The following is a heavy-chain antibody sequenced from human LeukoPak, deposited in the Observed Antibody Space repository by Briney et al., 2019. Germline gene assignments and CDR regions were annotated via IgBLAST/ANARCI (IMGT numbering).Heavy chain of an antibody. CDR2: ISYDGSNK. D-gene: IGHD3-3*01. J-gene: IGHJ3*02. CDR3: AKSRLSGINDAFDI. V-gene: IGHV3-30*18. Sequence: GRSLRLSCAASGFTFSSYGMHWVRQAPGKGLEWVAVISYDGSNKYYADSVKGRFTISRDNSKNTLYLEMNSLRAEDTAVYYCAKSRLSGINDAFDIWGQGTVVTVSS. CDR1: GFTFSSYG.